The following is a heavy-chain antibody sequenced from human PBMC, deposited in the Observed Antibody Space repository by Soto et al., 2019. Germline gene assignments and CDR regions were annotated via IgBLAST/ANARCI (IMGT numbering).Heavy chain of an antibody. D-gene: IGHD6-13*01. V-gene: IGHV1-46*01. Sequence: QVQLVQSGAEVKKPGASVKVSCKASGYTFTSHYIHWVRQAPGQGLEWMAIINPYGGSTNYAQKFRGRVTLTMDTSTSTVYMEVSSLRSEDTAVYYCARDLAAAGIWGKGTLVTGSS. J-gene: IGHJ4*02. CDR3: ARDLAAAGI. CDR1: GYTFTSHY. CDR2: INPYGGST.